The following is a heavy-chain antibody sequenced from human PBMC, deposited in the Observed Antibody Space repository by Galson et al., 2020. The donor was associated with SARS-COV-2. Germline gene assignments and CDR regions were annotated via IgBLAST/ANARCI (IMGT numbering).Heavy chain of an antibody. CDR3: ARSRGMTTEVSGYFDL. J-gene: IGHJ2*01. D-gene: IGHD4-17*01. Sequence: SETLSLTCTVSGYPISSGHYWGWIRQPPGKRLEWIGSIFHSGSTYYSPSLRSRLTISVDTSKNQLSLRMRSVTAADTAVYYCARSRGMTTEVSGYFDLWGRGTLVTVSS. CDR1: GYPISSGHY. V-gene: IGHV4-38-2*02. CDR2: IFHSGST.